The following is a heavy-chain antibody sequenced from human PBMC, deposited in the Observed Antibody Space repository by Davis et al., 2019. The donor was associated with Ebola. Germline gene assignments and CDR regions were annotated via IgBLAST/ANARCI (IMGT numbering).Heavy chain of an antibody. CDR1: GGSFSGYY. CDR3: ARSGKQDSSGYYPRLYYYYYGMDV. J-gene: IGHJ6*02. V-gene: IGHV4-34*01. Sequence: MPSETLSLTCAVYGGSFSGYYWSWIRQPPGKGLEWTGEINHSGSINYNPSPKSRVTISVDTSKNQFSLKLCFVTAADTAVYYCARSGKQDSSGYYPRLYYYYYGMDVWGQGTTVTVSS. D-gene: IGHD3-22*01. CDR2: INHSGSI.